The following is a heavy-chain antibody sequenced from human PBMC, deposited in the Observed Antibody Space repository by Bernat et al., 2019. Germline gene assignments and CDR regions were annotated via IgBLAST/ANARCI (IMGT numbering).Heavy chain of an antibody. V-gene: IGHV3-30*18. J-gene: IGHJ6*02. CDR3: AKGLTYYYGSGSYYNVAPYYYGMDV. Sequence: QVQLVESGGGVVQPGRSLRLSCAASGFTFSSYGMHWVRQAPGKGLEWVAVISYDGSNKYYADSVKGRFTISRDNSKNTLYLQMNSLRAEDTAVYYCAKGLTYYYGSGSYYNVAPYYYGMDVWGQGTTVTVSS. CDR1: GFTFSSYG. D-gene: IGHD3-10*01. CDR2: ISYDGSNK.